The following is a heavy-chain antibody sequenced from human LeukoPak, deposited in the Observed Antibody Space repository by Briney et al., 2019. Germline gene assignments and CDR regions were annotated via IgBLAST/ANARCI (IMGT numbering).Heavy chain of an antibody. CDR2: INYGGST. D-gene: IGHD3-9*01. V-gene: IGHV4-59*04. CDR1: GGSISSYY. Sequence: PSETLSLTCTVSGGSISSYYWSWIRQPPGKGLEWIGSINYGGSTPYNPSLKNRVTVSLDTSKTQFSLRLSSVTAADTAVYYCARVLQYFDWPCDYWGQGTLVTVSS. J-gene: IGHJ4*02. CDR3: ARVLQYFDWPCDY.